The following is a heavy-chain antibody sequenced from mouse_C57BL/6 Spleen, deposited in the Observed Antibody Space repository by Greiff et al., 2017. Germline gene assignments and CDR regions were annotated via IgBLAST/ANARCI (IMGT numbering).Heavy chain of an antibody. J-gene: IGHJ4*01. CDR1: GYTFTDYY. Sequence: EVKLQQSGPELVKPGASVKISCKASGYTFTDYYMNWVKQSHGKSLEWIGDINPNNGGTSYNQKFKGKATLTVDKSSSTAYMELRSLTSEDSAVYYCAKGKHDYPYAMDYWGQGTSVTVSS. CDR3: AKGKHDYPYAMDY. CDR2: INPNNGGT. D-gene: IGHD2-4*01. V-gene: IGHV1-26*01.